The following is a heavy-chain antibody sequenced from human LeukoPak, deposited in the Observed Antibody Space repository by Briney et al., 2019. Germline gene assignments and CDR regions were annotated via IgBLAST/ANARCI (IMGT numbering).Heavy chain of an antibody. CDR2: IYYSGST. J-gene: IGHJ5*02. CDR3: ARRLNRWSWFDP. CDR1: GGSISSYY. D-gene: IGHD3-3*01. Sequence: SETLSLTCAVSGGSISSYYWSWVRQPPGKGLEWIGYIYYSGSTNYNPSLKSRVTISVDTSKNQFSLKLSSVTAADTAVYYCARRLNRWSWFDPWGQGTLVTVSS. V-gene: IGHV4-59*01.